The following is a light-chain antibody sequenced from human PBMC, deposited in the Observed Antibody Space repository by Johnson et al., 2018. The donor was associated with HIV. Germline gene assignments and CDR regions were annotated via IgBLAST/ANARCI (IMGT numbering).Light chain of an antibody. Sequence: QSVLTQPTSVSAAPGQKVTISCSGSSSNIGNNYVSWYQQLPGTAPKLLIYENNKRPSGIPDRFSGSKSGTSATLGINGLQTGDEADYYCGTWDSSLSAYVFGTGTKVTVL. CDR2: ENN. J-gene: IGLJ1*01. CDR3: GTWDSSLSAYV. V-gene: IGLV1-51*02. CDR1: SSNIGNNY.